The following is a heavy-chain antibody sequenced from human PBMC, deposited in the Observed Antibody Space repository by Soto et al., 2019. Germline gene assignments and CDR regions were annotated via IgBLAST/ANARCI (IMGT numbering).Heavy chain of an antibody. D-gene: IGHD6-13*01. J-gene: IGHJ3*02. CDR3: ATSTWYAFDI. CDR2: ISGSSDFL. CDR1: GFTFSNSI. Sequence: GGSLRLSCAASGFTFSNSIINWVRQAPGQGLEWVSSISGSSDFLYYADSVKGRFAISRDTATNSLYLQMNSLRAEDTAVYYCATSTWYAFDIWGQGTMVTVSS. V-gene: IGHV3-21*01.